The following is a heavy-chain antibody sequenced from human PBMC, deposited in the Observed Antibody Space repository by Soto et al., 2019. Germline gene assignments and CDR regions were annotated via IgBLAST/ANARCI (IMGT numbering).Heavy chain of an antibody. D-gene: IGHD2-2*02. CDR2: IIPIFGTA. J-gene: IGHJ5*02. CDR1: GGTFSSYA. V-gene: IGHV1-69*13. Sequence: SVKVSCKASGGTFSSYAISWVRQAPGQGLEWMGGIIPIFGTASYAQKFQGRVTITADESTSTAYMELSSLRSEDTAVYYCARRGCSSTSCYSVEKGFDPWGQGTLVTVSS. CDR3: ARRGCSSTSCYSVEKGFDP.